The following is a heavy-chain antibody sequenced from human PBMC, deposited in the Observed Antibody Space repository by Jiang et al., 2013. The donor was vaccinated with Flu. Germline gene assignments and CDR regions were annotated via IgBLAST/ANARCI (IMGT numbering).Heavy chain of an antibody. CDR3: AKAVMDTAMVTIFSPIDY. CDR2: ISGSGGST. Sequence: QLVESGGGFVQPGGSLRLSCAASGFTFSSYAMSWVRQAPGKGLEWVSAISGSGGSTYYADSVKGRFTISRDNSKNTLYLQMNSLRAEDTAVYYCAKAVMDTAMVTIFSPIDYWGQGTLVTVSS. D-gene: IGHD5-18*01. V-gene: IGHV3-23*04. J-gene: IGHJ4*02. CDR1: GFTFSSYA.